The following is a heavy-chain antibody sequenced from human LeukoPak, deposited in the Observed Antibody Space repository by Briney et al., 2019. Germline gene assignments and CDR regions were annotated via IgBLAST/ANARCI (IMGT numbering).Heavy chain of an antibody. V-gene: IGHV4-61*02. D-gene: IGHD2-2*01. CDR1: GGSISSGSYY. J-gene: IGHJ4*02. CDR3: ARDCSSTSCYRAFDY. Sequence: MSSQTLSLACTVSGGSISSGSYYWSWIRQPAGKGLEWIGRIYPSGNTNYNPSLKSRVTISVDTSKNQFSLKLSSVTAADTAVYYCARDCSSTSCYRAFDYWGQGTLVTVSS. CDR2: IYPSGNT.